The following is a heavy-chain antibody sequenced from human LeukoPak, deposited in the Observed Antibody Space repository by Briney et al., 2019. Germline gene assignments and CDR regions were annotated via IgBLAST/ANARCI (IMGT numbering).Heavy chain of an antibody. V-gene: IGHV3-21*01. CDR2: ISSSSSYI. J-gene: IGHJ4*02. Sequence: GGSLRLSGAASGFTFSSYSMNWVRQAPGKGLEWVSSISSSSSYIYYADSVKGRFTISRDNAKNSLYLQMNSLRAEDTAVYYCASVDTAMVTSVDYWGQGTLVTVSS. CDR3: ASVDTAMVTSVDY. D-gene: IGHD5-18*01. CDR1: GFTFSSYS.